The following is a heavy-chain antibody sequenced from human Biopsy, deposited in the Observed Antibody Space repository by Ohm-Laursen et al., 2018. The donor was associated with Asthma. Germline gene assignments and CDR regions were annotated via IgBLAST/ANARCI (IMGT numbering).Heavy chain of an antibody. J-gene: IGHJ6*02. CDR2: MWHDGSNK. CDR1: GFTFSNHV. CDR3: ARGGLGYCSSTSCYQNYYYGMDV. D-gene: IGHD2-2*01. V-gene: IGHV3-33*01. Sequence: SLSLSLAASGFTFSNHVFYWVRQAPPKGLEWVAVMWHDGSNKYNADSVKRRFTIYRDNSTNTLYLQMNSLRAEDTAVYYCARGGLGYCSSTSCYQNYYYGMDVWGQGTTVTVSS.